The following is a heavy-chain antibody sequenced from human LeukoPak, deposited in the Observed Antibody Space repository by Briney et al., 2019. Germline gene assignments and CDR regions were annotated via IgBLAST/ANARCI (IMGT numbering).Heavy chain of an antibody. D-gene: IGHD6-6*01. Sequence: SQTLSLTCTVSGGSISSGNYYWSWIRQPAGKGLEWIGRVYSSGSTSYNPSLESRVTISLDTSMNHFSLRLSSVTAADTAMYFCASNIAARRAIDYWGQGTLVTVSS. V-gene: IGHV4-61*02. CDR3: ASNIAARRAIDY. CDR1: GGSISSGNYY. CDR2: VYSSGST. J-gene: IGHJ4*02.